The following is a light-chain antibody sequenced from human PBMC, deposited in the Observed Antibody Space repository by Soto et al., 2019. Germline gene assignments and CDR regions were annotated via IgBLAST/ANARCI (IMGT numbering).Light chain of an antibody. CDR3: QKYSSVPV. CDR1: QGIRNF. CDR2: AAS. Sequence: DIQMTQSPTSLSASVGDRVTITCRASQGIRNFVAWYQQKPGKAPKLLIYAASTLQSGVPSRFSGSGSGTDFTLTINSLQPEDVATYSCQKYSSVPVFGTWNKVEIK. V-gene: IGKV1-27*01. J-gene: IGKJ3*01.